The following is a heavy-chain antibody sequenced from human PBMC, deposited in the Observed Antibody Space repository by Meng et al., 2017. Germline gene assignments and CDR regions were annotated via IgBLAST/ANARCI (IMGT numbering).Heavy chain of an antibody. V-gene: IGHV4-34*01. CDR2: INHSGST. CDR3: ARPKKNLYQWSIDLLIYY. D-gene: IGHD6-19*01. J-gene: IGHJ4*02. CDR1: GGSFSGYY. Sequence: PGGSLRLSCAVYGGSFSGYYWSWIRQPPGKGLEWIGEINHSGSTNYNPSLKSRVTISVDTSKNQFSLKLSSVTAADTAVYYCARPKKNLYQWSIDLLIYYWGQGTLVTVSS.